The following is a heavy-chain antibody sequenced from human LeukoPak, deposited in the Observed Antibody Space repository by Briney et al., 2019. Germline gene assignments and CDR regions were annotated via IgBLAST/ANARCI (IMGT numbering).Heavy chain of an antibody. CDR1: GYSISSGYY. D-gene: IGHD6-25*01. V-gene: IGHV4-38-2*02. CDR2: IYHSGST. CDR3: ARDHSSELEDYFDY. J-gene: IGHJ4*02. Sequence: SETLSLTCTVSGYSISSGYYWGWIRQPPGKGLEWIGSIYHSGSTYYNPSLKSRVTISVDTSKNQFSLKLSSVTAADTAVYYCARDHSSELEDYFDYWGQGTLVTVSS.